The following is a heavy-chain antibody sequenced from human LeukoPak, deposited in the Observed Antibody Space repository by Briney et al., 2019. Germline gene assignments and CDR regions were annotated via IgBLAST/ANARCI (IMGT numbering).Heavy chain of an antibody. J-gene: IGHJ4*02. CDR2: IRSKANSYAT. D-gene: IGHD4-17*01. CDR1: GFMFSSYW. CDR3: TRLIPGLSVYGEDY. V-gene: IGHV3-73*01. Sequence: GGSLRLSCAASGFMFSSYWMSWVRQASGKGLEWVGRIRSKANSYATAYAASVKGRFTISRDDSKNTAYLQMNSLKTEDTAVYYCTRLIPGLSVYGEDYWGQGTLVTVSS.